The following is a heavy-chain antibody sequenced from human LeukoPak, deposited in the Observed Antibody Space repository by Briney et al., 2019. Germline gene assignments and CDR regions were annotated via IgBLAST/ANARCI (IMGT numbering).Heavy chain of an antibody. D-gene: IGHD2-21*02. CDR3: ARWGGDYLSGDP. J-gene: IGHJ5*02. V-gene: IGHV1-8*01. Sequence: ASVKVFCKASGYSFTSYDIHWVRQAPGLRLEWMGWMSPDSGKTGYAQPFQGRVTMTRNTSISTAYMELRSLTSEDTAVYFCARWGGDYLSGDPWGQGTLVTVSS. CDR1: GYSFTSYD. CDR2: MSPDSGKT.